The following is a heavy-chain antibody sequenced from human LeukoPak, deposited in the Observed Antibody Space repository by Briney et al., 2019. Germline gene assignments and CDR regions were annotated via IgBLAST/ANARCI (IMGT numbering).Heavy chain of an antibody. J-gene: IGHJ4*02. CDR2: ISAYNGNT. V-gene: IGHV1-18*01. D-gene: IGHD5-18*01. Sequence: ASVKVSCKASGYTFTSFGISWVRQAPGQGLERMGWISAYNGNTNYAQKLQGRVTMTTDTSTSTAYMELRSLRSDDTAVYYCARVGPIQLWEDYWGQGTLVTVSS. CDR1: GYTFTSFG. CDR3: ARVGPIQLWEDY.